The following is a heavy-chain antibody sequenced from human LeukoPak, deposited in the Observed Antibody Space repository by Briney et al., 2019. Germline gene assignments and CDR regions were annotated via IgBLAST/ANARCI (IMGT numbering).Heavy chain of an antibody. V-gene: IGHV3-9*01. J-gene: IGHJ3*02. CDR2: ISWNSGSI. Sequence: PGGSLRLSCAASGFTFDDYAMHWVRQAPGKGLEWVSGISWNSGSIDYADSVKGRFTISRDNAQNSLYLQMNSLRAEDTAVYYCAKGPGLDAFDIWGQGTMVTVSS. CDR3: AKGPGLDAFDI. CDR1: GFTFDDYA.